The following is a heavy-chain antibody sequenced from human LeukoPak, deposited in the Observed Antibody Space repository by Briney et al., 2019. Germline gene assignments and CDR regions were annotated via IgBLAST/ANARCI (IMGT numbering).Heavy chain of an antibody. V-gene: IGHV4-38-2*02. CDR2: IYHSGST. D-gene: IGHD2-2*03. CDR3: ARVQLLSPFGYCSSTSCSLKGSYFDY. J-gene: IGHJ4*02. CDR1: GYSISRGYY. Sequence: SETLSLTCTVSGYSISRGYYWGWIRPPPGKGLEWIGSIYHSGSTYYNPSLKSRVTISVDTSKNQFSLKLSSVTAADTAVYSCARVQLLSPFGYCSSTSCSLKGSYFDYWGQGTLVTVSS.